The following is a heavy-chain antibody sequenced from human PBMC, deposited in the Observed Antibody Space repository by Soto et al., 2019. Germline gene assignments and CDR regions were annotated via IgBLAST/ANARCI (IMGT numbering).Heavy chain of an antibody. D-gene: IGHD5-18*01. CDR1: GFSFSSHG. CDR3: AKDREDTTMTFDN. V-gene: IGHV3-30*18. Sequence: QVDLVESGGGVVQPGRPLRLSCAASGFSFSSHGMHWVRQGPGKGPEWLAVITHDGVTTYYADSVKGRFSVSRDNAKNTLYLQMNSLGAEDTAQYYCAKDREDTTMTFDNWGQGTLVTVSS. J-gene: IGHJ4*02. CDR2: ITHDGVTT.